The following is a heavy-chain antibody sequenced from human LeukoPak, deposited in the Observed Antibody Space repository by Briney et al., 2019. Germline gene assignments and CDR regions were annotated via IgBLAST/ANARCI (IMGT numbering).Heavy chain of an antibody. Sequence: GRSLRLSCAASGFSFSSYYVNWVRQAPGKGLEWVSCISSSSTYIYYADSVRGRFAISRDNAKNSLYLQMNSLRAEDTAVYYCVRENHGSFDYWGQGSLVTVSS. V-gene: IGHV3-21*01. J-gene: IGHJ4*02. D-gene: IGHD1-14*01. CDR1: GFSFSSYY. CDR2: ISSSSTYI. CDR3: VRENHGSFDY.